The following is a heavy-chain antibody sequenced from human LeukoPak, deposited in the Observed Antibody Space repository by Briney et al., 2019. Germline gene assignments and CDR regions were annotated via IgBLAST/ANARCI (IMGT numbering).Heavy chain of an antibody. Sequence: SETLSLTCTVSGGSISSGGYYWSWIRQHPGKGLEWIGYIYYSGSTYYNPSLKSRVTISVDTSKNQFSLKLSPVTAADTAVCYCASVYYDPPHYFDYWGQGTLVTVSS. CDR1: GGSISSGGYY. CDR2: IYYSGST. V-gene: IGHV4-31*03. J-gene: IGHJ4*02. D-gene: IGHD3-3*01. CDR3: ASVYYDPPHYFDY.